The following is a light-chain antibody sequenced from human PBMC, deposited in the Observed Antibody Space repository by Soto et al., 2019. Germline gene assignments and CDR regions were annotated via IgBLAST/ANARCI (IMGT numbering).Light chain of an antibody. CDR3: QQHSNWPLT. V-gene: IGKV3-11*01. J-gene: IGKJ1*01. CDR1: QSVRTY. Sequence: EIVLTQSPATLSLSPGERATLSCRASQSVRTYLAWYQQKAGQAPRLLIYDASNRATGIPGRFSGSGSGTDFTLTISSLEPEDFAVYYCQQHSNWPLTFGQGTKVEIK. CDR2: DAS.